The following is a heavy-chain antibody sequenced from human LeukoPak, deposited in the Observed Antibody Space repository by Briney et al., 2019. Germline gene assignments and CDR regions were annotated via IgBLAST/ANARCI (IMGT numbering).Heavy chain of an antibody. D-gene: IGHD3-22*01. J-gene: IGHJ5*02. CDR1: GFTFSSYA. Sequence: GRSLRLSCAASGFTFSSYAMHWVRQAPGKGLEGVAVISYDGSNKYYADSVKGRFTISRDNSKNTLYLQMNSLRAEDTAVYYCASPETTYYYDSSGFNWFDPWGQGTLVTVSS. CDR2: ISYDGSNK. V-gene: IGHV3-30*04. CDR3: ASPETTYYYDSSGFNWFDP.